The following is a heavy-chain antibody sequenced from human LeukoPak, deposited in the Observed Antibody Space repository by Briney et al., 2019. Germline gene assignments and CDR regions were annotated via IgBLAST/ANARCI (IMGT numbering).Heavy chain of an antibody. Sequence: GGSLRLSCAASGFTFNSYTMNWVRLAPGKGLEWISYISRTGNSIYYADSVKGRFTVSRDSAKNSLYLQMNSLRAEDTAVYYCARGPYSSNWYVDYWGQGTLVTVAS. J-gene: IGHJ4*02. CDR3: ARGPYSSNWYVDY. CDR1: GFTFNSYT. D-gene: IGHD6-13*01. CDR2: ISRTGNSI. V-gene: IGHV3-48*04.